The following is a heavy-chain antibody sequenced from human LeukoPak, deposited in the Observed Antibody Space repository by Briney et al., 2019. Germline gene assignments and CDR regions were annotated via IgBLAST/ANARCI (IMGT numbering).Heavy chain of an antibody. V-gene: IGHV1-2*02. CDR2: INPNSGGT. Sequence: GASVKVSCKASGYTFTGYYMHWVRQAPGQGLEWMGWINPNSGGTNYAQKFQGRVTMTRDTSISTAYMELSRLRSDDTAVYYCARDYYDSSGYPNHNWFDPWGQGTLVTVSS. CDR1: GYTFTGYY. CDR3: ARDYYDSSGYPNHNWFDP. J-gene: IGHJ5*02. D-gene: IGHD3-22*01.